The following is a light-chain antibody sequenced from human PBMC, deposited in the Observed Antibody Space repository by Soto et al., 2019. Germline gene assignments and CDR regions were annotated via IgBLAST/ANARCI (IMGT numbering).Light chain of an antibody. CDR3: QQSYSTPT. V-gene: IGKV1-39*01. J-gene: IGKJ2*01. CDR1: QSISSY. CDR2: GAS. Sequence: DIQMTQSPSSLSASVGDRVTITCRASQSISSYLNWYQQKPGKAPNLLIYGASSLQSGVPSRFSGSGSGTDFTRTISSLQAEDFATYYCQQSYSTPTFGQGTTLEIK.